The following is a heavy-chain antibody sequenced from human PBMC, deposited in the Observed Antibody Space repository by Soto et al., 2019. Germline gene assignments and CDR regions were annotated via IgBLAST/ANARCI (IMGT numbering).Heavy chain of an antibody. CDR3: ARDRRLRRIPGRSDAFDI. Sequence: QVQLVESGGGVVQPGRSLRLSCAASGFTFSSYAMHWVRQAPGKGLEWVAVISYDGSNKYYADSVKGRFTISRDNSKNTSXLQMNSLRAEDTAVYYCARDRRLRRIPGRSDAFDIWGQGTMVTVSS. CDR1: GFTFSSYA. J-gene: IGHJ3*02. V-gene: IGHV3-30-3*01. CDR2: ISYDGSNK. D-gene: IGHD4-17*01.